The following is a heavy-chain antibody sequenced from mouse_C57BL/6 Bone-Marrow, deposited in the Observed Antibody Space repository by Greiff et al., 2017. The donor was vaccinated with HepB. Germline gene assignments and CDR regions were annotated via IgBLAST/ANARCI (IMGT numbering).Heavy chain of an antibody. V-gene: IGHV1-81*01. D-gene: IGHD2-4*01. J-gene: IGHJ2*01. CDR2: IYPRSGNT. Sequence: QVRLQQSGAELARPGASVKLSCKASGYTFTSYGISWVKQRTGQGLEWIGEIYPRSGNTYYNEKFKGKATLTADKSSSTAYMELRSLTSEDSAVYFCARGHGIYDYLYYFDYWGQGTTLTVSS. CDR3: ARGHGIYDYLYYFDY. CDR1: GYTFTSYG.